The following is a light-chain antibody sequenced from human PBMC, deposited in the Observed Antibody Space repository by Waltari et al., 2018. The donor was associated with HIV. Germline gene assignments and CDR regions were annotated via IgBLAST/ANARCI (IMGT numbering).Light chain of an antibody. CDR2: DVS. CDR1: SSDVGGYKY. J-gene: IGLJ2*01. CDR3: SSYAGSNNWVV. Sequence: QSALTQPPSASGSPGQSVTISCTGTSSDVGGYKYVSWYQQHPGKAPKLMIYDVSRPPSGVPGRVSGPKSGNTASLTVSGLQAEDEADYYCSSYAGSNNWVVFGGGTKLTVL. V-gene: IGLV2-8*01.